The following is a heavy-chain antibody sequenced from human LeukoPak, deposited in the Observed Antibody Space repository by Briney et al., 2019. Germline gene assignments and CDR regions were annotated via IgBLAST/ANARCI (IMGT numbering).Heavy chain of an antibody. CDR1: GFTVSSKY. J-gene: IGHJ4*02. V-gene: IGHV3-66*04. D-gene: IGHD6-19*01. CDR2: IYSGGTT. CDR3: AKQDSYTSGPGY. Sequence: GGSLRLSCAASGFTVSSKYMSWVRQAPGKGLEWVSLIYSGGTTHYADSVKGRFTTSRDNSKNTLYLQMNSLRAEDTAVYYCAKQDSYTSGPGYWGQGTLVTVSS.